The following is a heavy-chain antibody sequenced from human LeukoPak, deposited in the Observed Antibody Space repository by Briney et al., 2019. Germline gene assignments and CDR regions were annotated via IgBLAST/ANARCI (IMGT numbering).Heavy chain of an antibody. CDR2: ISNSGGST. V-gene: IGHV3-23*01. D-gene: IGHD6-19*01. CDR1: GFTFSSYG. J-gene: IGHJ4*02. Sequence: PGGSLRLSCAASGFTFSSYGMSWVRQAPGKGLEWVSVISNSGGSTDYAGSVKGRFTISRDNSKNTLYLQMNSLRAEDTAVYYCARDVRAVAGLLDYWGQGTLVTVSS. CDR3: ARDVRAVAGLLDY.